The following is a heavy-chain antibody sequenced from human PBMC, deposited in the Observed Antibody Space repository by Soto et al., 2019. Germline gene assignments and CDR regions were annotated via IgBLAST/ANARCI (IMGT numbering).Heavy chain of an antibody. CDR3: AREGYCSSTSCYEYYYYYGMDV. CDR1: GYTFTSYG. V-gene: IGHV1-18*01. Sequence: QVQLVQSGAEVKKPGASVKVSCKASGYTFTSYGISWVRQAPGQGLEWMGWISAYNGNTNYAQKLQGRVTRTTDTSTSTAYMEVRSLRSDDTAVYYCAREGYCSSTSCYEYYYYYGMDVWGQGTTVTVSS. D-gene: IGHD2-2*01. J-gene: IGHJ6*02. CDR2: ISAYNGNT.